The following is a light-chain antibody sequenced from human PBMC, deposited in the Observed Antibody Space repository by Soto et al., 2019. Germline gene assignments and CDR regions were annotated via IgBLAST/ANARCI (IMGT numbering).Light chain of an antibody. J-gene: IGKJ4*01. CDR2: DTS. CDR1: QSISSK. CDR3: QQRSNWPA. Sequence: EIVMTQSPATLSVSPGERATLSCRASQSISSKLAWYQHRPGQAPRLLIYDTSTRAAGIPARFSGSGSGTDFTLTISSLEPEDFAVYYCQQRSNWPAFGGGTKVDIK. V-gene: IGKV3-11*01.